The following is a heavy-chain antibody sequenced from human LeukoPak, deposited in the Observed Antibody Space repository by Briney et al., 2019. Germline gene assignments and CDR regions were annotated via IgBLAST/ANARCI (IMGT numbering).Heavy chain of an antibody. D-gene: IGHD3-22*01. J-gene: IGHJ6*02. V-gene: IGHV4-34*01. CDR1: GGSFSGYY. CDR3: ARSSYYDSTYGMDV. Sequence: SETLSLTCAVYGGSFSGYYWSWIRQPPGKGLEWIGEIYHSGSTNYNPSLKSRVTISVDNSKNHFSLKLSSVTAADTAVYYCARSSYYDSTYGMDVWGQGTTVTVSS. CDR2: IYHSGST.